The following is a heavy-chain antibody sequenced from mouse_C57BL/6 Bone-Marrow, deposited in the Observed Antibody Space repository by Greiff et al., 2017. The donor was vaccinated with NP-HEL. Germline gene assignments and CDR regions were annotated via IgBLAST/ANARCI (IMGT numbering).Heavy chain of an antibody. V-gene: IGHV1-53*01. Sequence: QVQLQQPGTELVKPGASVKLSCKASGYTFTSYWMPWVKQRPGQGLEWIGNINPSNGGTNYNEKFKSKATLTVDKSSSTAYMQLSSLTSEDSAVYYCARGTAQATWSFAYWGQGTLVTVSA. CDR1: GYTFTSYW. CDR2: INPSNGGT. CDR3: ARGTAQATWSFAY. D-gene: IGHD3-2*02. J-gene: IGHJ3*01.